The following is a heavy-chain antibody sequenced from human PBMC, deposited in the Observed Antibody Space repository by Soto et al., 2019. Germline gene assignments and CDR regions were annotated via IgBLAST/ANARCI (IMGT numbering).Heavy chain of an antibody. CDR3: ARGDILTGSKEGWDY. CDR1: GFTFRSYA. CDR2: IDGSGAGA. V-gene: IGHV3-23*01. J-gene: IGHJ4*02. Sequence: EVQLLESGGGLVQPGGSLRLSCAASGFTFRSYAMSWVRQAPGRGLECVSSIDGSGAGAYYADSVKGRFTISRDNSKNTLDLQMNCRRAEDMAVYYCARGDILTGSKEGWDYWGQGTLVTVSS. D-gene: IGHD3-9*01.